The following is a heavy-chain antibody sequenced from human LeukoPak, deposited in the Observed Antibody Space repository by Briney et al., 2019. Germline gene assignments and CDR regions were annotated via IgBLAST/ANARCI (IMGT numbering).Heavy chain of an antibody. J-gene: IGHJ4*02. V-gene: IGHV1-69*05. Sequence: SVKVSCKASGGTFISYAISWVRQAPGQGLEWMGGIIPIFGTANYAQKFQGSVTITTDESTSTAYMELSSLRSEDTAVYYCALRKVSMNNFDYWGQGTLVTVSS. CDR2: IIPIFGTA. CDR3: ALRKVSMNNFDY. CDR1: GGTFISYA. D-gene: IGHD1-14*01.